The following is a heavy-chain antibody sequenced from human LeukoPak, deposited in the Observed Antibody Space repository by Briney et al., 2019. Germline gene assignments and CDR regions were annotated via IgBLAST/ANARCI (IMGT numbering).Heavy chain of an antibody. CDR1: GGSISSGGYY. V-gene: IGHV4-31*03. J-gene: IGHJ3*02. CDR2: IYYSEST. D-gene: IGHD3-22*01. CDR3: ARDNRYDSSGYDAFDI. Sequence: SETLSLTCTVSGGSISSGGYYWSWTRQHPGKGLEWIGYIYYSESTYYNPSLKSRVTISVDTSKNQFSLKLSSVTAADTAVYYCARDNRYDSSGYDAFDIWGQGTMVTVSS.